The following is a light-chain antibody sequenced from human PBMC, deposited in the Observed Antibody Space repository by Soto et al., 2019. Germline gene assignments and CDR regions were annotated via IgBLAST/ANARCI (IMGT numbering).Light chain of an antibody. J-gene: IGKJ2*01. CDR2: DAS. V-gene: IGKV1-5*01. CDR3: KQYNSLYT. CDR1: QSISNW. Sequence: DIPMTQSPSTLSASVGDRVTITCRASQSISNWLAWYQQKPGKAPNLLIYDASSLESGVPSRFSGSGSGTEFTLTISSLQPDDFGIYCCKQYNSLYTFGHGTKLEIK.